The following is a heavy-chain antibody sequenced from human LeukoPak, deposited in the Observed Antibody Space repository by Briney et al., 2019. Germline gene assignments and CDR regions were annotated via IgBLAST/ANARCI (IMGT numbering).Heavy chain of an antibody. CDR1: GYRFSSSW. Sequence: GESLKISCKGSGYRFSSSWIAWVRQMPGKGLEWMGIIYPADSDTRYSPSFQGQVTISVDKSISTAYLQWSSLKASDTAMYYCARRDAEVFGETPLYHWGQGTLVTVSS. CDR3: ARRDAEVFGETPLYH. V-gene: IGHV5-51*01. CDR2: IYPADSDT. J-gene: IGHJ5*02. D-gene: IGHD3-10*02.